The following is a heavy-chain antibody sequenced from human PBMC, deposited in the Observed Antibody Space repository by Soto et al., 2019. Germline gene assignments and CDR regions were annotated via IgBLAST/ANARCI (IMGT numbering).Heavy chain of an antibody. D-gene: IGHD5-12*01. V-gene: IGHV3-23*01. CDR3: AKGLAWYSGYDWVGFDH. CDR1: GFTFSSYA. CDR2: ISGSGGST. Sequence: GGSLRLSCAASGFTFSSYAMSWVRQAPGKGLEWVSAISGSGGSTYYADSVKGRFTISRDNSKNTLYLQMNSLRAEDTAVYYCAKGLAWYSGYDWVGFDHWGQGTLVTVSS. J-gene: IGHJ4*02.